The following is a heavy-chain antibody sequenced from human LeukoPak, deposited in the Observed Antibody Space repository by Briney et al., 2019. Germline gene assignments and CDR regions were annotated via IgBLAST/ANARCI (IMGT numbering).Heavy chain of an antibody. D-gene: IGHD2-21*02. Sequence: GGSLRLSCAVSGFTFDDYGMSWVRQAPGKGLEGGSGINWNGGSTGYADSVKGRFTISRDNAKKSVYLKMNSLRGEDTALYYCARDYCGGDCYPFDYWGQGTLVTVSS. CDR2: INWNGGST. CDR3: ARDYCGGDCYPFDY. J-gene: IGHJ4*02. V-gene: IGHV3-20*04. CDR1: GFTFDDYG.